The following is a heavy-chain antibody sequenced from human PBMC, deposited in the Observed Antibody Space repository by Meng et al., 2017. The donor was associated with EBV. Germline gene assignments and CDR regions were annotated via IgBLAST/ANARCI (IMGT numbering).Heavy chain of an antibody. CDR2: LIPMVGAP. Sequence: VQLLWSGPEVKKPGSSVKVSCWTSGGTFRSDAVSWVRQVPGQGLEWMGGLIPMVGAPHYAQKFQGRVTIIADESTSTHSMELNSLRSEDTAMYYCASESGRGFTPDYWGQGTLVTVSS. V-gene: IGHV1-69*01. CDR3: ASESGRGFTPDY. D-gene: IGHD3-10*01. J-gene: IGHJ4*02. CDR1: GGTFRSDA.